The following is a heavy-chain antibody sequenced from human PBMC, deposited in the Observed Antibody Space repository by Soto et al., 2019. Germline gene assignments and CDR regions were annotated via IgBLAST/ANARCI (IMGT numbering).Heavy chain of an antibody. CDR1: GYTFIHYG. CDR3: ARDRLSGGVLRFLEWPHLDY. D-gene: IGHD3-3*01. V-gene: IGHV1-18*04. J-gene: IGHJ4*02. Sequence: ASVKVSCKASGYTFIHYGISWVRQAPGQGLEWMGWISAYNGNTHSAQKLQGRVTMTTDTSTTTAYMQLRSLRSDDTAVDYCARDRLSGGVLRFLEWPHLDYWGQGTLVTVSS. CDR2: ISAYNGNT.